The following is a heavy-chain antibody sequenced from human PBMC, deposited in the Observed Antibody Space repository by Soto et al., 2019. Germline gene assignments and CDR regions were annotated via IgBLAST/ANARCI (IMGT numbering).Heavy chain of an antibody. CDR2: ISAYNGNT. Sequence: ASVQVSCNASGYTFTSYGISWEQQPPGQGLEWMGWISAYNGNTNYAQKLQGRVTMTTDTSTSTAYLELRSLRSDDMSVYYCARGITGTTFGLYYYGREVWGQGTTVTVSS. V-gene: IGHV1-18*03. D-gene: IGHD1-7*01. CDR1: GYTFTSYG. CDR3: ARGITGTTFGLYYYGREV. J-gene: IGHJ6*02.